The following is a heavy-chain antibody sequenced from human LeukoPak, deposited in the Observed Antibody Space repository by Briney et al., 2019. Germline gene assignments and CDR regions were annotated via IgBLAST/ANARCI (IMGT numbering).Heavy chain of an antibody. CDR3: ARTKSVWNFHFDY. Sequence: SETLSLTCTVSGGSIGSGGYYWSWIRQHPGKGLEWIGYIYYSGSTYYNPSLKSRVTTSVDTSKNQFSLKLSSVTAADTAVYYCARTKSVWNFHFDYWGQGTLVTVSS. J-gene: IGHJ4*02. V-gene: IGHV4-31*03. CDR1: GGSIGSGGYY. D-gene: IGHD1-7*01. CDR2: IYYSGST.